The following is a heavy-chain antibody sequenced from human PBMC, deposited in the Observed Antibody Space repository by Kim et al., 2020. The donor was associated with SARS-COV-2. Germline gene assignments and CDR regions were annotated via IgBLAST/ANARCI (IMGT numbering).Heavy chain of an antibody. CDR3: AKALPGIAAAGRRGSHYYGMDV. D-gene: IGHD6-13*01. J-gene: IGHJ6*02. CDR1: GFTFSSYG. V-gene: IGHV3-30*18. Sequence: GGSLRLSCAASGFTFSSYGMHCVRQAPGKGLEWVAVISYDGSNKYYADSVKGRFTISRDNSKNTLYLQMNSLRAEDTAVYYCAKALPGIAAAGRRGSHYYGMDVWGQGTTVTVSS. CDR2: ISYDGSNK.